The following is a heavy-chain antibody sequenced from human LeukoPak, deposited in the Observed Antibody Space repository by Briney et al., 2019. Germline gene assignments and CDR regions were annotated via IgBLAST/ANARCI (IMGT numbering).Heavy chain of an antibody. Sequence: SETLSLTCTVSGASISSTSYYWGWIRQPPGKGLEWIGSIYYSGSTYYNPSLKSRVTISVDTSKNQFSLKLSSVTAADTAVYYCASGGAALLGELFDYWGQGTLVTVSS. CDR3: ASGGAALLGELFDY. CDR1: GASISSTSYY. J-gene: IGHJ4*02. CDR2: IYYSGST. D-gene: IGHD3-16*01. V-gene: IGHV4-39*07.